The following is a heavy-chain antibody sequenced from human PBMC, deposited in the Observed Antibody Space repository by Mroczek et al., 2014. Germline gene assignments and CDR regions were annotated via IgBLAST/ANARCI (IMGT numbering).Heavy chain of an antibody. CDR2: MNPNSGNT. Sequence: QVQLVESGAEVKKPGASVKVSCKASGYTFTSYDINWVRQATGQGLEWMGWMNPNSGNTGYAQKFQGRVTMTRNTSISTAYMELSSLRSEDTAVYYCARGGRATVTTKLFRPYYYYYYMDVWGQRAHGHPSP. J-gene: IGHJ6*03. V-gene: IGHV1-8*01. D-gene: IGHD4-11*01. CDR3: ARGGRATVTTKLFRPYYYYYYMDV. CDR1: GYTFTSYD.